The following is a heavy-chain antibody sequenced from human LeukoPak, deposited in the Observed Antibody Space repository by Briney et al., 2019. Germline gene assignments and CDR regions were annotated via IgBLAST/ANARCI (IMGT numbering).Heavy chain of an antibody. CDR2: TTPYDDNP. D-gene: IGHD1-26*01. V-gene: IGHV1-18*01. Sequence: ASVKVSCKASGYRFTNFGITWVRQAPGQGLEWMGWTTPYDDNPEYGKKFQGRVTMTTDTSTDTAYLEVSSLRPDDTPVYYCAKVDPPIIAGARGDAFEIWGQGTLVTVSS. CDR3: AKVDPPIIAGARGDAFEI. CDR1: GYRFTNFG. J-gene: IGHJ3*02.